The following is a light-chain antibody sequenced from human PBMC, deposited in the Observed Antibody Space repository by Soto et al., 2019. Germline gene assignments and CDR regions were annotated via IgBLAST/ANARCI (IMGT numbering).Light chain of an antibody. Sequence: QSVLTQPASVSGSPGQSITISCTGTSSAVGSYSLVSWYQQLPGKAPKLMIYAGTKRPPGVSSRFSGSKSANTASLTISGLQAEDEADYYCCSYAGSTYWVFGGGTKLTVL. CDR1: SSAVGSYSL. CDR2: AGT. J-gene: IGLJ3*02. V-gene: IGLV2-23*01. CDR3: CSYAGSTYWV.